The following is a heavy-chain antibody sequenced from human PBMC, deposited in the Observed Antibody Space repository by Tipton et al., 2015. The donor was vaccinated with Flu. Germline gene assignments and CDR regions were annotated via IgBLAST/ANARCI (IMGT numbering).Heavy chain of an antibody. D-gene: IGHD4-23*01. V-gene: IGHV4-38-2*01. J-gene: IGHJ4*02. CDR1: GDSIGSRYY. CDR3: ARRSSDYGGNYFDY. CDR2: IYRSGSS. Sequence: TLSLTCSVSGDSIGSRYYWGWIRQPPGKGLEWIGNIYRSGSSYSNPSLRSRVTISVDTSKNQFFLRLNSVTAADTAVYYCARRSSDYGGNYFDYWGQGTLVTVSS.